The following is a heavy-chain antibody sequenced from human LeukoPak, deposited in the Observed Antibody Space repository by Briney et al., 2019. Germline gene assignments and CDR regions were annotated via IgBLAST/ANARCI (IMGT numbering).Heavy chain of an antibody. CDR3: ARDDSSPVVPGVADALDS. D-gene: IGHD2-2*01. Sequence: PGGSLRLSCAASGFTFSSYWMSWVRQAPGKGLEWVANIKQDGSEKYYVDSVKGRFTISRDNAKNSLYLQMNSLRAEDTAVYYCARDDSSPVVPGVADALDSWGQGTMVTVSS. J-gene: IGHJ3*02. CDR1: GFTFSSYW. V-gene: IGHV3-7*01. CDR2: IKQDGSEK.